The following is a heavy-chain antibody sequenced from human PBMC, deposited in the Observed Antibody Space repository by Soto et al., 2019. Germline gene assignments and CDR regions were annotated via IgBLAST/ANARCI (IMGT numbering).Heavy chain of an antibody. Sequence: PGGSLTLSYVVAGFRVSSVWMTWVRQAPGTGLKCVANIKYEGSEEYYVESVKGRLTISRDNAKNSFYLQMNSLRDEDSAVYYCVTDLNWQGHWGQGP. J-gene: IGHJ4*02. CDR3: VTDLNWQGH. CDR2: IKYEGSEE. CDR1: GFRVSSVW. V-gene: IGHV3-7*01.